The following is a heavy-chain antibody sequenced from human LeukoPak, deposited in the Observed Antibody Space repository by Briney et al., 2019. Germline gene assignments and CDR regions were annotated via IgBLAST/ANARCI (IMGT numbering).Heavy chain of an antibody. CDR2: IYYTGTT. D-gene: IGHD4-11*01. Sequence: SQTLSLTCAVSGGSISSGGYSWSWIRQPPGKGLEWIAYIYYTGTTFYNPSLKSRLTISVDTSNNQFSLNLSSVTAADTAVYYCAKSNAWDWFDPWGQGTLVTVSS. J-gene: IGHJ5*02. CDR1: GGSISSGGYS. V-gene: IGHV4-30-4*07. CDR3: AKSNAWDWFDP.